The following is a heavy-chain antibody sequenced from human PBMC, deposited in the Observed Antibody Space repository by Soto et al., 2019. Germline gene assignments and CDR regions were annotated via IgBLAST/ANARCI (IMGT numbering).Heavy chain of an antibody. V-gene: IGHV1-18*04. D-gene: IGHD3-10*01. CDR3: ARGELLN. CDR2: ISAYNGNT. CDR1: GYTFTSYG. J-gene: IGHJ4*02. Sequence: ASVKVSCKASGYTFTSYGISWVRQAPGQGLEWMGWISAYNGNTNYADSVKGRFTISRDNSKNTLYLQMNSLRAEDTAVYYCARGELLNWGQGTLVTVSS.